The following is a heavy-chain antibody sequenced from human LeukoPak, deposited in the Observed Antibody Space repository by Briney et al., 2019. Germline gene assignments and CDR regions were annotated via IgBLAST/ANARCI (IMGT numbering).Heavy chain of an antibody. CDR1: GGSISSGGYS. D-gene: IGHD3-10*01. J-gene: IGHJ2*01. CDR2: IYHSGST. Sequence: PSETLSLTCAVSGGSISSGGYSWSWIRQPPGKGLEWIGYIYHSGSTYYNPSLKSRVTISVDRSKNQFSLKLSSVTAADTAVYYCARAERSRRITMVRGVPDGLRWYFDLWGRGTLVTVSS. V-gene: IGHV4-30-2*01. CDR3: ARAERSRRITMVRGVPDGLRWYFDL.